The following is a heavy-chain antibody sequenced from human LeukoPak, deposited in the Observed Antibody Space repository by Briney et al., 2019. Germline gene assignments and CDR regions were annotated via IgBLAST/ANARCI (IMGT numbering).Heavy chain of an antibody. CDR3: AKKTIVGATVDAFDI. Sequence: GGSLRLSCAASGFTFSNYGMHWVRQAPGKGLEWVAYIRYDGFNKYYADSLKGRFTISRDNSKTTLYLQMNSLRAEDTAVYYCAKKTIVGATVDAFDIWGQGTMVIVSS. V-gene: IGHV3-30*02. D-gene: IGHD1-26*01. CDR2: IRYDGFNK. CDR1: GFTFSNYG. J-gene: IGHJ3*02.